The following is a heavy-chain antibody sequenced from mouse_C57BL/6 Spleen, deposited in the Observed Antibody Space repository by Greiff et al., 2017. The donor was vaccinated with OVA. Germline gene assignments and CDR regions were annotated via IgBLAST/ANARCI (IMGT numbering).Heavy chain of an antibody. CDR3: ARVNYVGWFAY. CDR1: GYAFTNYL. Sequence: QVQLQQSGAELVRPGTSVKVSCKASGYAFTNYLIEWVKQRPGQGLEWIGVINPGSGGTNYNEKFKGKATLTADKSSSTAYMQLSSLTSEDSAVYFCARVNYVGWFAYWGQGTLVTVSA. CDR2: INPGSGGT. J-gene: IGHJ3*01. V-gene: IGHV1-54*01. D-gene: IGHD1-1*01.